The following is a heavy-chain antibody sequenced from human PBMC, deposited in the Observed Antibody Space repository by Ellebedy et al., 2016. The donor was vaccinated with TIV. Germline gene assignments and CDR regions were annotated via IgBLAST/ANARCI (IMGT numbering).Heavy chain of an antibody. CDR1: GYTFTSHH. V-gene: IGHV1-46*01. CDR3: ARGGSGHDQNFDY. J-gene: IGHJ4*02. D-gene: IGHD5-12*01. CDR2: INPSDGST. Sequence: AASVKVSCKASGYTFTSHHMHWVRQAPGQGLEWMGIINPSDGSTSYAQKFQGRVTMTRNTSISTAYMELSSLRSEDTAVYYCARGGSGHDQNFDYWGQGTLVTVSS.